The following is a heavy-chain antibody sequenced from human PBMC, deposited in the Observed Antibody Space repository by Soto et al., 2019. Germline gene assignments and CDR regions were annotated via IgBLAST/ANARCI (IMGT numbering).Heavy chain of an antibody. CDR2: ISSSSSYI. CDR1: GFTFSSYS. Sequence: PGGSLRLSCAASGFTFSSYSMNWVRQAPGKGLEWVSSISSSSSYIYYADSVKGRFTISRDNAKSSLYLQMNSLRAEDTAVYYCARDRDGEQLDAFDIWGQGTMVTVSS. J-gene: IGHJ3*02. V-gene: IGHV3-21*01. CDR3: ARDRDGEQLDAFDI. D-gene: IGHD1-1*01.